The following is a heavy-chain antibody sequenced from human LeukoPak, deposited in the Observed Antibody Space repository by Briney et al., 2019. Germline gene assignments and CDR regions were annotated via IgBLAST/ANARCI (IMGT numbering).Heavy chain of an antibody. Sequence: PGGSLRLSCAASGFTVSSNYMSWVRQAPGTGLEWVSVIYSTGDVYYAESVKGRFTISRDNSKNMLYLEMNSLRAEDTAVYYCARGPRYFDHWGQGTLVTVSS. J-gene: IGHJ4*02. V-gene: IGHV3-53*01. CDR3: ARGPRYFDH. CDR2: IYSTGDV. CDR1: GFTVSSNY.